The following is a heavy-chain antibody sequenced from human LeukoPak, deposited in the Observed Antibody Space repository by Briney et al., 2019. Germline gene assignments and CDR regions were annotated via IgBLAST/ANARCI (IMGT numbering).Heavy chain of an antibody. J-gene: IGHJ4*02. D-gene: IGHD4-17*01. Sequence: SETLSLTCAVYGGSFSGYYWSWIRQPPGKGPEWIGEINHSGSTNYNPSLKSRVTISVDTSKNQFSLKLSSMTAADTAVYYCARAGATVVIDYWGQGTLVTVSS. V-gene: IGHV4-34*01. CDR2: INHSGST. CDR3: ARAGATVVIDY. CDR1: GGSFSGYY.